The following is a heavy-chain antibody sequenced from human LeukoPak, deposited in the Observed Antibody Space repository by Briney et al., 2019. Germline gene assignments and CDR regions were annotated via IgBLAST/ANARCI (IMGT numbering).Heavy chain of an antibody. CDR3: ARGGSGYQNDAFDI. CDR2: INTYTGNP. V-gene: IGHV7-4-1*02. D-gene: IGHD5-12*01. CDR1: GYTFTSYA. J-gene: IGHJ3*02. Sequence: ASVKGSCKASGYTFTSYAMNWVRQAPGQGLEWMGWINTYTGNPTYAQGFTGRFVFSLDTSVSTAYLQISSLKAEDTAVYYCARGGSGYQNDAFDIWGQGTMVTVSS.